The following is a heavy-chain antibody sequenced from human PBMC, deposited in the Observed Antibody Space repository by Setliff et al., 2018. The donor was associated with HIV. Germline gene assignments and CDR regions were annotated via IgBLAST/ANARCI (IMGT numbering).Heavy chain of an antibody. CDR1: GFTFSPYA. J-gene: IGHJ4*02. D-gene: IGHD5-12*01. CDR2: IWADEITK. V-gene: IGHV3-33*01. CDR3: AHSPPGSGFHLDY. Sequence: GGSLRLSCATSGFTFSPYAIHWVRQAPGMGLEWVAMIWADEITKFYADSVKGRFTISRDNSKNTMYLQMNTLRVEHTAVSYYAHSPPGSGFHLDYWGQGTPVTVSS.